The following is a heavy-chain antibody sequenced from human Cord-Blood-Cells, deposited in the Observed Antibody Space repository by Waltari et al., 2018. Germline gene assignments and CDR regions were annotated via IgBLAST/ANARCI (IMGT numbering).Heavy chain of an antibody. J-gene: IGHJ4*02. CDR3: ARVRTGDFDY. CDR2: INHSGST. CDR1: GGSFSGYY. Sequence: QVQLQQWGAGLLKPSETLSLTCAVYGGSFSGYYWSWIRQPPGKGLEWIGEINHSGSTTYNPSLKSRVTISVDTSKNQFSLKLSSVTAADTAVYYCARVRTGDFDYWGQGTLVTVSS. D-gene: IGHD7-27*01. V-gene: IGHV4-34*01.